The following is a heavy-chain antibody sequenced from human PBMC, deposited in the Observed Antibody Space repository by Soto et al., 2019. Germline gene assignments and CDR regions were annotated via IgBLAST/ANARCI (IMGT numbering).Heavy chain of an antibody. D-gene: IGHD3-16*02. V-gene: IGHV3-23*04. CDR3: ALEIYDFMGGNDRHSYTDY. J-gene: IGHJ4*02. CDR2: VSGSGAFT. CDR1: GFTFDYYS. Sequence: EPQLVESGGGLVQPGGSLRLSCATSGFTFDYYSMNWVRQAPGKGLEWVSGVSGSGAFTFYAASVEGRFTISRDSSKNTQYLQMNSLRVEDMALYYCALEIYDFMGGNDRHSYTDYWGQGTLVTVSS.